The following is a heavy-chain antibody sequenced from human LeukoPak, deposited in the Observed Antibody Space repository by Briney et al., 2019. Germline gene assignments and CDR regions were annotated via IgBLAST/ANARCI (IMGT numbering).Heavy chain of an antibody. J-gene: IGHJ4*02. CDR3: ARGSSTVGRYYFDY. CDR2: INQSGST. CDR1: GGSFSGYY. V-gene: IGHV4-34*01. Sequence: SETLSLTCAVYGGSFSGYYWSWIRQPPGKGLEWIGEINQSGSTNYNPSLKSRVTISVDTSKNQFSLKLSSVTAADTAVYYCARGSSTVGRYYFDYWGQGTLVTVSS. D-gene: IGHD4-11*01.